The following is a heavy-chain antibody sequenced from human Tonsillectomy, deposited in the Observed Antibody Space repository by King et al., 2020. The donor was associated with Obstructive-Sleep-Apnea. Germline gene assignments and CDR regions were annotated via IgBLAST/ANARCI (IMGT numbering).Heavy chain of an antibody. CDR1: GHTFISYA. J-gene: IGHJ4*02. CDR3: ARENSGYGLEWDY. CDR2: ISVYNGNT. V-gene: IGHV1-18*01. D-gene: IGHD5-12*01. Sequence: LQLVQSGAEVKKPGASVKVSCKASGHTFISYAINWVRQAPGQGLEWMGWISVYNGNTNYAQKLQGRVTMTTDTSTNTAYMELRSLRSDDTAVYYCARENSGYGLEWDYWGQGTLVTVSS.